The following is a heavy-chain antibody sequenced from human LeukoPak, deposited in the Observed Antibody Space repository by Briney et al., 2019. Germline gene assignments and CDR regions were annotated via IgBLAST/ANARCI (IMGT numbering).Heavy chain of an antibody. CDR2: ISAYNGDT. CDR1: GYSFTSYG. D-gene: IGHD6-13*01. Sequence: GASVKVSCRASGYSFTSYGFSWVRQAPGQGLEWMGWISAYNGDTNYAQKLQGRVTMTTDTSTSTAYMELRSLRSDDTAVYYCARTPSTSETAAGSFDYWGQGTLVTVSS. CDR3: ARTPSTSETAAGSFDY. J-gene: IGHJ4*02. V-gene: IGHV1-18*01.